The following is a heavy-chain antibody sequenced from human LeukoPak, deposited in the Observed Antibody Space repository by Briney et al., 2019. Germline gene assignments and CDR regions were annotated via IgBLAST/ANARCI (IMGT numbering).Heavy chain of an antibody. CDR1: GFSFSGSA. D-gene: IGHD2/OR15-2a*01. CDR2: IRSKNNNFAT. V-gene: IGHV3-73*01. Sequence: GGSLKLSCAASGFSFSGSAMHWVRQASGKGLEWVGRIRSKNNNFATTYAASVKGRFTISRDDSKNTTYLQMNSLKAEDTALYYCTNYFYGLDVWGKGTTVTVSP. CDR3: TNYFYGLDV. J-gene: IGHJ6*04.